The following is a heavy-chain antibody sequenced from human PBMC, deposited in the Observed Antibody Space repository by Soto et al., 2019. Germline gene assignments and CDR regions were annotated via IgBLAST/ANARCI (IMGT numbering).Heavy chain of an antibody. V-gene: IGHV1-18*04. CDR2: ISAYNGNT. D-gene: IGHD3-3*01. Sequence: ASVKVSCKASGYTFTSYGISWVRQAPGQGLEWMGWISAYNGNTNYAQKLQGRVTMTTDTSTSTAYMEPRSLRSDDTAVYYCARDWSVYDFWSGYLNPYYYYYGMDVWGQ. CDR3: ARDWSVYDFWSGYLNPYYYYYGMDV. J-gene: IGHJ6*02. CDR1: GYTFTSYG.